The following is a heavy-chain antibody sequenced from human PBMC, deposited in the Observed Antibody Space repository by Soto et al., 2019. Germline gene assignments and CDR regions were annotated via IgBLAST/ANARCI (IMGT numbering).Heavy chain of an antibody. V-gene: IGHV3-23*01. J-gene: IGHJ4*02. CDR3: AKDPGYSGYQY. CDR2: ISGSGGST. D-gene: IGHD5-12*01. Sequence: AGGSLRLCCAASGVTFSSYAMSWVRQAPGKGLEWVSAISGSGGSTYYADSVKGRFTISRDNSKNTLYLQMNSLRAEDTAVYYCAKDPGYSGYQYWGQGTLVTVSS. CDR1: GVTFSSYA.